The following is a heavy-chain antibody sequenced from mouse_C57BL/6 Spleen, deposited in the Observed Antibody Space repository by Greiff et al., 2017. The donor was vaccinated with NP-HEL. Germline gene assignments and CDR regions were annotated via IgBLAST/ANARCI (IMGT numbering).Heavy chain of an antibody. CDR3: ARSSYYYGSSYVRGYYFDY. CDR2: INPNNGGT. CDR1: GYTFTDYN. D-gene: IGHD1-1*01. V-gene: IGHV1-18*01. Sequence: EVQLQQSGPELVKPGASVKIPCKASGYTFTDYNMDWVKQSHGKSLEWIGDINPNNGGTIYNQKFKGKATLTVDKSSSTVYMELRILTSEDTAVYYCARSSYYYGSSYVRGYYFDYWGQGATLTVSS. J-gene: IGHJ2*01.